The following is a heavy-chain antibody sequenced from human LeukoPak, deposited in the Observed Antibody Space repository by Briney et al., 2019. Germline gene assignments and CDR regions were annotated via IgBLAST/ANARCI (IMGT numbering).Heavy chain of an antibody. CDR1: GYTFTGYY. J-gene: IGHJ4*02. D-gene: IGHD3-3*01. CDR2: INPSGGST. V-gene: IGHV1-46*01. Sequence: EVSVKVSCKASGYTFTGYYMHWVRQAPGQGLEWMGIINPSGGSTSYAQKFQGRVTMTRDTSTSTVYMELSSLRSEDTAVYYCASTYDFWSGYYDWGQGTLVTVSS. CDR3: ASTYDFWSGYYD.